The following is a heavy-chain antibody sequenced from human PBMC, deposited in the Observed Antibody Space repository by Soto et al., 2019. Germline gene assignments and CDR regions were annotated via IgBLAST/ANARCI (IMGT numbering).Heavy chain of an antibody. J-gene: IGHJ6*02. D-gene: IGHD2-2*01. CDR2: ISYDGSNK. Sequence: PGGSLRLSCAASGFTFSSYAMHWVRQAPGKGLEWVAVISYDGSNKYYADSVKGRFTISRDNSKNTLYLQMNSLRAEDTAVYYCARDIVVVPAATWWAYYYGMDVWGQGTTVTVSS. V-gene: IGHV3-30-3*01. CDR1: GFTFSSYA. CDR3: ARDIVVVPAATWWAYYYGMDV.